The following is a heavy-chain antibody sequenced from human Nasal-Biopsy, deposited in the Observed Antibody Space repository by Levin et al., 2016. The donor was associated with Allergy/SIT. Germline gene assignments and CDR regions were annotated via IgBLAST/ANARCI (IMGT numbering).Heavy chain of an antibody. J-gene: IGHJ4*02. V-gene: IGHV3-7*04. Sequence: GESLKISCAASGFTFSNYWMSWVRQAPGKGLEWVANIKTDGSDKYYVDSVKGRFTISRDNAENSLSLHMNSLRAEDTAVYYCARDHVIAAAGSDYWGQGILVTVSA. CDR1: GFTFSNYW. CDR2: IKTDGSDK. CDR3: ARDHVIAAAGSDY. D-gene: IGHD6-13*01.